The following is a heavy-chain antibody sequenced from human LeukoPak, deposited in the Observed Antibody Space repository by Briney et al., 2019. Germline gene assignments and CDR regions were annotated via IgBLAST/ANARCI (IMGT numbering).Heavy chain of an antibody. CDR3: ARDLMAAAVGANYYGMDV. CDR2: MNPNSGNT. V-gene: IGHV1-8*01. J-gene: IGHJ6*02. Sequence: GASVKVSCKASGYTFTSYDINWVRQATGQGLEWMGWMNPNSGNTGYAQKFQGRVTMTRNTSISTAYMELRSLRSDDTAVYYCARDLMAAAVGANYYGMDVWGQGTTVTVSS. D-gene: IGHD6-13*01. CDR1: GYTFTSYD.